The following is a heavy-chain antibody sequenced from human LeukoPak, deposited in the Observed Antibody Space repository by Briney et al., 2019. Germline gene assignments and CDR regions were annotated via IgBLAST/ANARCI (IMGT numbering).Heavy chain of an antibody. CDR3: ARASSLYHFDY. D-gene: IGHD2-2*02. V-gene: IGHV4-59*01. J-gene: IGHJ4*02. CDR2: IYYTGST. CDR1: AGSISNYY. Sequence: SETLSLTCTVSAGSISNYYWNWIRQPPGKGLEWIGYIYYTGSTKYNPSLKSRVTMSVDTSKNQFSLKLSSVTAADTAVYYCARASSLYHFDYWGQGTLVTVSS.